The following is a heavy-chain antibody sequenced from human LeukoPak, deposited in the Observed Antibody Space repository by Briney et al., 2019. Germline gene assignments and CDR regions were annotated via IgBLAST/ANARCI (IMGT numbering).Heavy chain of an antibody. CDR2: ISDSGTTI. V-gene: IGHV3-11*01. D-gene: IGHD2-21*02. CDR1: GFSFSDSY. Sequence: GGSLRLSCAASGFSFSDSYMSWIRQAPGKGLEWVSYISDSGTTIYYADSVKGRFTISRDNAKNSLYLQMNSLRVEDTAMYYCARDGLRRPPTPYCGGDCPLDYWGQGTLVSVSS. J-gene: IGHJ4*02. CDR3: ARDGLRRPPTPYCGGDCPLDY.